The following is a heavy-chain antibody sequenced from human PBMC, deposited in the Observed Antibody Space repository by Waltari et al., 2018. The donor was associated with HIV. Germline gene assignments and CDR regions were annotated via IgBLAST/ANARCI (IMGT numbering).Heavy chain of an antibody. Sequence: QVQLVQSGAEVKKPGSSVKVSCKASGGTFSSYAISWVRQAPGQGLGWMGGIIPIFGTANYAQKFQGRVTITADESTSTAYMELSSLRSEDTAVYYCAREGCSGGSCLGAFHYWGQGTLVTVSS. CDR3: AREGCSGGSCLGAFHY. CDR1: GGTFSSYA. CDR2: IIPIFGTA. J-gene: IGHJ4*02. V-gene: IGHV1-69*01. D-gene: IGHD2-15*01.